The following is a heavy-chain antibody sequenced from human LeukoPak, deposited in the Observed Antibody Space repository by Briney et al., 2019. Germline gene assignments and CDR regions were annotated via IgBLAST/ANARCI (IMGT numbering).Heavy chain of an antibody. Sequence: GGSLRLSCAASGFTFSNYAMHWVRQAPGKGLEWVAVISYDGSNTYYADSVKGRFTISRDNAKNSLYLQMNSLRAEDMALYYCAKDVGRVVVPAATSSGAFDIWGQGTMVTVSS. CDR1: GFTFSNYA. J-gene: IGHJ3*02. D-gene: IGHD2-2*01. CDR2: ISYDGSNT. CDR3: AKDVGRVVVPAATSSGAFDI. V-gene: IGHV3-30-3*01.